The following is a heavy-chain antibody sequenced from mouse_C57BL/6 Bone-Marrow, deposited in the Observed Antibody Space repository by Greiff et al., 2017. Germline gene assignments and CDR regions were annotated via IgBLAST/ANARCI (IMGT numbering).Heavy chain of an antibody. CDR2: IYPGSGNT. J-gene: IGHJ2*01. V-gene: IGHV1-84*01. CDR3: ARPYYYGSSYGGYYFDY. D-gene: IGHD1-1*01. CDR1: GYTFTDYY. Sequence: VQLQQSGPELVKPGASVKISCKASGYTFTDYYINWVKQRPGQGLAWIGWIYPGSGNTKYNEKFKGKATLTVDTSSSTAYMQLSSLTSEDSAVYVCARPYYYGSSYGGYYFDYWGQGTTLTVSS.